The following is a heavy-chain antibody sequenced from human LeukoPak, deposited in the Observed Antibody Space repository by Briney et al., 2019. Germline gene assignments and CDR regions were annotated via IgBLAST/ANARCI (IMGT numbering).Heavy chain of an antibody. V-gene: IGHV3-23*01. CDR3: AKSFCSSTSCYWITMSFDY. CDR1: GFTFTSYA. J-gene: IGHJ4*02. D-gene: IGHD2-2*01. Sequence: GSLRLSCAASGFTFTSYAMNWVRQAPGKGLEWVSGISGSGGSTYYADSVKGRLIISRDNSKDTLYLQMSSLRAEDTAVYYCAKSFCSSTSCYWITMSFDYWGQGTLVTVSS. CDR2: ISGSGGST.